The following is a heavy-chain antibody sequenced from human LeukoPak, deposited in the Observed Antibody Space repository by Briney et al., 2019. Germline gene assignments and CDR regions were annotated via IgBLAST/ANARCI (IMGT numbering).Heavy chain of an antibody. V-gene: IGHV1-69*05. CDR1: GDTFINYA. CDR2: IIPVFGTT. CDR3: ATSRRAYYYYMDV. Sequence: GASVKVSCKASGDTFINYAISWVRQAPGQGLEWMGGIIPVFGTTNYARNFQGRVTITTDESTSTAYMELSSLRSEDTAVYYCATSRRAYYYYMDVWGKGTTVTVSS. J-gene: IGHJ6*03.